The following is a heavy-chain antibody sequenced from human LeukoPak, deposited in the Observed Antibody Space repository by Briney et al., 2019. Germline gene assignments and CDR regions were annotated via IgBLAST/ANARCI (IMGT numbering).Heavy chain of an antibody. CDR1: GFTFSSYA. Sequence: GGSLRLSCTASGFTFSSYAMHWVRQAPGKALEWVAVISYDGSNKYYADSVKGRFTISRDNSKNTLYLQMNSLRAEDTAVYYCAKVWDRGYSYGYFDYWGQGTLVTVSS. J-gene: IGHJ4*02. D-gene: IGHD5-18*01. CDR3: AKVWDRGYSYGYFDY. CDR2: ISYDGSNK. V-gene: IGHV3-30-3*01.